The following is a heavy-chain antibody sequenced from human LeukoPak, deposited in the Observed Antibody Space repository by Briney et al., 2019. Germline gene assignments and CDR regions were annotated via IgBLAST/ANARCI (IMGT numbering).Heavy chain of an antibody. V-gene: IGHV3-21*01. CDR3: ARGSVESGYGLDY. CDR2: ITSTSIYI. J-gene: IGHJ4*02. Sequence: PGRSLRLSREASGFTFSTYSMNWVRQAPGKGLEWVSSITSTSIYIYYIDSVKGRFTISRDNAKNSLYLQMNSLRAEDTAVYYCARGSVESGYGLDYWGQGTLVTVSS. CDR1: GFTFSTYS. D-gene: IGHD5-12*01.